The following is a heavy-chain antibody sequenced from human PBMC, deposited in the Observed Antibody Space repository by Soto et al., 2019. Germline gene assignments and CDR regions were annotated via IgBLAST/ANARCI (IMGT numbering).Heavy chain of an antibody. V-gene: IGHV3-15*07. CDR1: GFTFSNAW. CDR3: TTDSYSSIIVVRFDY. D-gene: IGHD3-22*01. Sequence: PGGSLRLSCAASGFTFSNAWINWVRQAPGKGLEWVGRIKSKTDGGTPDYAAPVKGRFAISRDDSKNMVYLKMKSLKTEDTGIHYCTTDSYSSIIVVRFDYWGHGTLVTVSS. CDR2: IKSKTDGGTP. J-gene: IGHJ4*01.